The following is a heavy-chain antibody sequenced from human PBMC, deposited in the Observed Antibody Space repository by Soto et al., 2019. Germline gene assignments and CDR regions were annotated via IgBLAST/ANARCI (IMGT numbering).Heavy chain of an antibody. Sequence: ASVKVSCKASGGTFSSYAISWVRQAPGQGLEWMGGIIPIFGTANYAQKFQGRVTITADESTSTAYMELSSLRSEDTAVYYCARLIAAAGTRYYYGMDVWGQGTTVTVSS. J-gene: IGHJ6*02. V-gene: IGHV1-69*13. CDR2: IIPIFGTA. CDR1: GGTFSSYA. CDR3: ARLIAAAGTRYYYGMDV. D-gene: IGHD6-13*01.